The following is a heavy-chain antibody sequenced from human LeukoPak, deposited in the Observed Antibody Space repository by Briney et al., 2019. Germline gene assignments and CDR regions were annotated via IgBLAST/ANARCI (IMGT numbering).Heavy chain of an antibody. J-gene: IGHJ4*02. D-gene: IGHD6-19*01. Sequence: ASVKVSCKPSGYTFSSYGISWVRQAPGQGLEWMGWISAYTGNTNYAQKFQGRVTMTTDTSTMTAYMEVRSLRSDDTAVYYCAREGSSGWYEDHWGQGTLVIVSS. CDR3: AREGSSGWYEDH. V-gene: IGHV1-18*01. CDR1: GYTFSSYG. CDR2: ISAYTGNT.